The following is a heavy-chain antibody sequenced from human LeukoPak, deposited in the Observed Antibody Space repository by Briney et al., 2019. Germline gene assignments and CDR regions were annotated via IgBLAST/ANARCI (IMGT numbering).Heavy chain of an antibody. CDR3: ARAAGVEMATLIDY. Sequence: GGSLRLSCAASGFTVSKNYMSWVRQAPGKGLEGVSVIYSGGSKNYADSVKDRFTISRDNSKNTLYLQMNSLRAEDTAVYYCARAAGVEMATLIDYWGQGTLVTVSS. CDR2: IYSGGSK. V-gene: IGHV3-66*01. D-gene: IGHD5-24*01. CDR1: GFTVSKNY. J-gene: IGHJ4*02.